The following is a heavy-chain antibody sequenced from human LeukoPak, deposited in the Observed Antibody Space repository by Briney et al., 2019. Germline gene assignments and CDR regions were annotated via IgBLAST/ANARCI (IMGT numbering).Heavy chain of an antibody. V-gene: IGHV4-39*01. J-gene: IGHJ5*02. D-gene: IGHD1-1*01. Sequence: SETLSLTCTVSGGSISSSPYYWGWIRQPPGKGLEWIGTIYSGSTYYNPSLKSRVTISVDTSKNQFSLKLTSVTAADTAVYYCARPVPSRLGWFDPWGQGTLVTVSS. CDR1: GGSISSSPYY. CDR2: IYSGST. CDR3: ARPVPSRLGWFDP.